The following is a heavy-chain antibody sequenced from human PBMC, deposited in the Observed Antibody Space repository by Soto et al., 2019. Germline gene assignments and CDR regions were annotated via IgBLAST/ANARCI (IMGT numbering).Heavy chain of an antibody. D-gene: IGHD2-15*01. Sequence: GGSLRLSCAASGFTFSSYSMSWVRQAPGKVLEWVSGYRSSGDDGTTYYADSVKGRFTISRDNSKNTLLLQLDNLRAEDTTISYCAKKDTSGPESPYSDFWGPPTPVTVSS. CDR1: GFTFSSYS. CDR2: YRSSGDDGTT. V-gene: IGHV3-23*01. CDR3: AKKDTSGPESPYSDF. J-gene: IGHJ4*02.